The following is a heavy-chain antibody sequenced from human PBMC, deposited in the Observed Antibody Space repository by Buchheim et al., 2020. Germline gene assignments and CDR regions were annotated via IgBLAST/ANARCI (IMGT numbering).Heavy chain of an antibody. CDR1: GGSISSYY. D-gene: IGHD6-19*01. J-gene: IGHJ6*02. V-gene: IGHV4-59*01. CDR2: IYYSGST. CDR3: AGDKTAVAGQSYYYYGMDV. Sequence: QVQLQESGPGLVKPSETLSLTCTVSGGSISSYYWSWIRQPPGKGLEWIGYIYYSGSTNYNPSLKSRVTISVDTSKNQFSLKLSSVTAADTAVYYCAGDKTAVAGQSYYYYGMDVWGQGTT.